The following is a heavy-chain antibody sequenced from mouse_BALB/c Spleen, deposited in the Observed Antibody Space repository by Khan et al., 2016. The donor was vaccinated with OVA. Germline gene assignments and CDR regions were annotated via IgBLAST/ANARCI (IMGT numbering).Heavy chain of an antibody. D-gene: IGHD2-10*01. CDR2: IITYTGEP. CDR3: SRPPYFSYAMDN. Sequence: QIQLVQSGPELKKPGETVRISCKASGHTFTNYGMNWVKQAPGKGLKWMGWIITYTGEPTYADDFNGRFAFSLETSASTAYLQFNNLNNEDTATYFCSRPPYFSYAMDNWGQGTSVTVSS. V-gene: IGHV9-3-1*01. CDR1: GHTFTNYG. J-gene: IGHJ4*01.